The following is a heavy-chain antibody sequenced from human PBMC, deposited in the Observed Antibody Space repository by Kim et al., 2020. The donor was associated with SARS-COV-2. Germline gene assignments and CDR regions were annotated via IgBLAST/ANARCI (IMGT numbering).Heavy chain of an antibody. CDR3: ARVEVKRAVAGTLGS. CDR1: GGSVNSPNYY. D-gene: IGHD6-19*01. V-gene: IGHV4-61*01. J-gene: IGHJ4*02. Sequence: SETLSLTCTVSGGSVNSPNYYWSWIRQSPGQELEWIGYIYYSGSTKYNPSLKSRATISLGSSRIQFSLEMTSVTAADTALYSCARVEVKRAVAGTLGSWGQGIRLTVST. CDR2: IYYSGST.